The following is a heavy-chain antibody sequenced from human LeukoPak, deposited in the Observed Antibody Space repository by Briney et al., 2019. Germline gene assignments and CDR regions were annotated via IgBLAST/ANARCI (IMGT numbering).Heavy chain of an antibody. CDR2: ISGSGGST. D-gene: IGHD6-19*01. CDR1: GFTFSSYA. V-gene: IGHV3-23*01. CDR3: AKDTMYSSGWYTDY. Sequence: PGGSLRLSCAASGFTFSSYAMSWVRQAPGKGLEWVSAISGSGGSTYYADSVKGRFTISRDNSKNTLYLQMNSLRAEDTAVYYCAKDTMYSSGWYTDYWGQGTLVTVSS. J-gene: IGHJ4*02.